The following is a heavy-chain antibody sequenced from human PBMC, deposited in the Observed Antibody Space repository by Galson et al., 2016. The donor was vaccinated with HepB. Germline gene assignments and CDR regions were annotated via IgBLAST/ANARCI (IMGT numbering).Heavy chain of an antibody. CDR3: TRGTSTHCSSDCHSYGYFDY. Sequence: SLRLSCAASGFTFSDYGMHWVRQAPGKGLEWVAAMWFDGSNKDYVDSVKGRFTIARDNSKNTLYLQMNSLRVEDTAVYYCTRGTSTHCSSDCHSYGYFDYWGQGTLVTVSS. D-gene: IGHD2-21*02. J-gene: IGHJ4*02. V-gene: IGHV3-33*01. CDR2: MWFDGSNK. CDR1: GFTFSDYG.